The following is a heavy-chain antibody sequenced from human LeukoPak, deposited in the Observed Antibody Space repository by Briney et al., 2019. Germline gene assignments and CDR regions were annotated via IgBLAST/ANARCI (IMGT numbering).Heavy chain of an antibody. D-gene: IGHD1-26*01. CDR2: IKQDGSEK. CDR1: GFTFSSRDW. J-gene: IGHJ4*02. Sequence: PGGSLRLSCVASGFTFSSRDWMTWVRQAPGKGLEWVANIKQDGSEKNYVDSVKGRFTISRDNAKNSLYLQMNSLRAEDTAVYYCARDKIVGATYFDYWGQGTLVTVSS. V-gene: IGHV3-7*01. CDR3: ARDKIVGATYFDY.